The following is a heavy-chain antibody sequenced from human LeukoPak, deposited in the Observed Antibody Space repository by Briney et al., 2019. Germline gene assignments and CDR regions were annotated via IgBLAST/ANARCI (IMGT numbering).Heavy chain of an antibody. CDR3: ARLYSSSSVN. J-gene: IGHJ4*02. V-gene: IGHV3-30*03. CDR2: ISHDAYYA. D-gene: IGHD6-6*01. Sequence: PGGSLRLSCAASGFTFSATGMHWVRQAPGKGLEWVAVISHDAYYAYYTESVKGRFTISRDNSKNTLYLQMNSLRAEDTAVYYCARLYSSSSVNWGQGTLVTVSS. CDR1: GFTFSATG.